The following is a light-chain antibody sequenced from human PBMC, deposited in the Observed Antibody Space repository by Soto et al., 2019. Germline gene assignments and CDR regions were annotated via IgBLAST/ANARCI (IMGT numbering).Light chain of an antibody. CDR3: MQGTHWPPT. CDR2: RVS. V-gene: IGKV2-30*01. CDR1: QSVVYSDGIAY. J-gene: IGKJ1*01. Sequence: DVVMTQSPLSLPVTLGQPASISCRSSQSVVYSDGIAYLTWFQQRPGQSPRRLIYRVSIRDSGVPDRCSGSGSGTDFTLKISRVEAEDVGVYYCMQGTHWPPTFGRGTKVEIK.